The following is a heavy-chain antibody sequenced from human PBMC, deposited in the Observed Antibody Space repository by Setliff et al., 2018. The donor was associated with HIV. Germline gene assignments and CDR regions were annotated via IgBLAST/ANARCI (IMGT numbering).Heavy chain of an antibody. V-gene: IGHV4-59*08. CDR1: GAFNSRYY. Sequence: KASETLSLTCTVSGAFNSRYYWSWIRQPPGKGLEWVGYFYDSGSTYYNPSLKSRVTISVDTSKKQFSLKLTSVTAADTAVYYCARTPTDYYDSTRLGDGFDIWGQGTVVTVSS. CDR3: ARTPTDYYDSTRLGDGFDI. J-gene: IGHJ3*02. D-gene: IGHD3-22*01. CDR2: FYDSGST.